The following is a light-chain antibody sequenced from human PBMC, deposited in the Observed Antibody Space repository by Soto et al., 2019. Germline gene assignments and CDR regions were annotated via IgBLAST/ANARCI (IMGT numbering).Light chain of an antibody. CDR2: AAS. CDR3: HQSYSAPRT. Sequence: DIQMTQSPSSLSASVGDRVTITFRASQRISSYLNWYQQKPGKAPKLLIYAASSLQSGVPSRFISSGTGTEFTLTISRLQPKEFATYDFHQSYSAPRTFGQGTKVEIK. CDR1: QRISSY. J-gene: IGKJ1*01. V-gene: IGKV1-39*01.